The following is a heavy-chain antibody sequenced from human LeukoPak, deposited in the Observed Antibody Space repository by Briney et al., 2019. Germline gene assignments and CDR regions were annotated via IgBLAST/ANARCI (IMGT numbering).Heavy chain of an antibody. D-gene: IGHD3-22*01. J-gene: IGHJ1*01. CDR1: GFTFRSYA. CDR3: ASGGDTDSRYFKY. V-gene: IGHV3-30-3*01. Sequence: RSLRLSCAASGFTFRSYAMHWVRQAPGKGLEWVTVISYDGSNEYYADSVKGRITISRDNSKDMLYLQMNSLRAEDTAVYYCASGGDTDSRYFKYWGQGTLVTVSS. CDR2: ISYDGSNE.